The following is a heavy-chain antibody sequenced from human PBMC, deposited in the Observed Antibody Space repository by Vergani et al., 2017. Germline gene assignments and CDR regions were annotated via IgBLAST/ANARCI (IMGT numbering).Heavy chain of an antibody. CDR1: GFTVSSNY. D-gene: IGHD3-22*01. V-gene: IGHV3-23*04. CDR2: ISGSGGST. Sequence: EVQLVESGGGLVQPGGSLRLSCAASGFTVSSNYMSWVRQAPGKGLEWVSVISGSGGSTYYADSVKGRFTISRDNSKNTLYLQMNSLRAEDTAVYYCAKAVPYDSSGYYDYWGQGTLVTVSS. CDR3: AKAVPYDSSGYYDY. J-gene: IGHJ4*02.